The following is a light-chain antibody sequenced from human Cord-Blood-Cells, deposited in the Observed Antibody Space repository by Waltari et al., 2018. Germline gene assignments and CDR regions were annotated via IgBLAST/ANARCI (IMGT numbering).Light chain of an antibody. V-gene: IGLV3-9*01. CDR1: NIGSKN. Sequence: SYELTQPLSVSVALGQTARITCGGNNIGSKNVYWYQQKPGQAPVLVIYRDSNRPSGIPERFSGSNSGNTATLTISRAQAGDEADYYCQVWDSSVVFGGGTKLTVL. J-gene: IGLJ2*01. CDR2: RDS. CDR3: QVWDSSVV.